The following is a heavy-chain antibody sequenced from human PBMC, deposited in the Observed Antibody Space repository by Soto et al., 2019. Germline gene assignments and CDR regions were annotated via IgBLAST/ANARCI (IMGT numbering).Heavy chain of an antibody. D-gene: IGHD3-16*01. J-gene: IGHJ5*02. V-gene: IGHV3-23*01. Sequence: GGSLRLSCAASGFTFISHAMSWVRQAPGKGLEWVSAISGSGGNTYYADSVKGRFTISRDNSKITLYLQMNSLRAEDTAVYYCAKDGSLGGEDWFDPWGQGTLVTVSS. CDR2: ISGSGGNT. CDR3: AKDGSLGGEDWFDP. CDR1: GFTFISHA.